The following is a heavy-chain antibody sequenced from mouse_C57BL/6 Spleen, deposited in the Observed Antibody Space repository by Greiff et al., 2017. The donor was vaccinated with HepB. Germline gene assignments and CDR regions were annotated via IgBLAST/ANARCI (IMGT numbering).Heavy chain of an antibody. Sequence: QVQLQQSGAELVRPGASVTLSCKASGYTFTDYEMHWVKQTPVHGLEWIGAIDPETGGTAYNQKFKGKAILTADKSSSTAYMELRSLTSEDSAVYYCTIYDGYEAWFAYWGQGTLVTVSA. V-gene: IGHV1-15*01. J-gene: IGHJ3*01. D-gene: IGHD2-3*01. CDR1: GYTFTDYE. CDR3: TIYDGYEAWFAY. CDR2: IDPETGGT.